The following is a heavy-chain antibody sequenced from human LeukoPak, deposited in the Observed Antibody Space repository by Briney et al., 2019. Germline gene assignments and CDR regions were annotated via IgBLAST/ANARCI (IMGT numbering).Heavy chain of an antibody. CDR3: ASDSSGWYYFDY. CDR1: GFTFSSYG. V-gene: IGHV3-33*01. Sequence: GRSLRLSCAASGFTFSSYGMHWVRQAPGKGLEWVAVIWCDGSNKYYADSVKGRFTISRDNSKNTLYLQMNSLRAEDTAVYYCASDSSGWYYFDYWGQGTLVTVSS. CDR2: IWCDGSNK. J-gene: IGHJ4*02. D-gene: IGHD6-19*01.